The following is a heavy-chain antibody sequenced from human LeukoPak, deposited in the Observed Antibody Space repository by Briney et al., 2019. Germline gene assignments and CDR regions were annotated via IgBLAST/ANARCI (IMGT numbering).Heavy chain of an antibody. CDR3: ARQSSSSTYDY. Sequence: GESLKISCKGSGYSFTSYWIGWVRQMPGKGLEWMGIIYPGDSDTIYSPSFQGQLTISADKSISTAYLQWSSLKASDTAMYYCARQSSSSTYDYWGQGTLVTVSS. D-gene: IGHD6-6*01. J-gene: IGHJ4*02. V-gene: IGHV5-51*01. CDR1: GYSFTSYW. CDR2: IYPGDSDT.